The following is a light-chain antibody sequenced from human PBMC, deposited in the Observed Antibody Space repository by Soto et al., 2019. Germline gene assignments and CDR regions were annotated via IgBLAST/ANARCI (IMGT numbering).Light chain of an antibody. V-gene: IGLV2-8*01. CDR1: SSDVGAYDY. Sequence: QSVLTQPPSASGSPGQSVTISCTGTSSDVGAYDYVSWYQQHPGKAPKLMIYEINKRPSGVPDRFSGSKSGNTASLTVSGLQAEDEADYYCRSFAGSNNLPYVFGTGTKVTVL. CDR3: RSFAGSNNLPYV. CDR2: EIN. J-gene: IGLJ1*01.